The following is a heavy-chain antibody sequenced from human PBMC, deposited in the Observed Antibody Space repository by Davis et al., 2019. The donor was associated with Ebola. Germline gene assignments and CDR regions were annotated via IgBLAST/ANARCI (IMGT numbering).Heavy chain of an antibody. V-gene: IGHV3-9*01. CDR3: VKVHWSAPYFYYEMDV. CDR2: ISWNSISI. Sequence: SQRTSCAASGITINNYAMQWVRQAPGKDLEWVSGISWNSISIGNADSVKGRFTISRDYANHSLYLQMNSLRPEDTALYYCVKVHWSAPYFYYEMDVWGQGTTVTVSS. J-gene: IGHJ6*02. D-gene: IGHD2-8*02. CDR1: GITINNYA.